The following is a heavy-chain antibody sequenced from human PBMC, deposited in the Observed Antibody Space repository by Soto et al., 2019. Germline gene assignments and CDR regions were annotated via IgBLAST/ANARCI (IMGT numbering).Heavy chain of an antibody. CDR2: IYWDDDK. Sequence: QITLKESGPTLVKPTQTLTLTCTFSGFSLSTSGVGVGWIRQPPGKALEWLALIYWDDDKRYSPSLKSRLTTXKXTXKNPAVLTMTNMDPVDTATYYCAHTPGSSGRDAFDIWGQGTMVTVSS. J-gene: IGHJ3*02. CDR1: GFSLSTSGVG. V-gene: IGHV2-5*02. CDR3: AHTPGSSGRDAFDI. D-gene: IGHD3-22*01.